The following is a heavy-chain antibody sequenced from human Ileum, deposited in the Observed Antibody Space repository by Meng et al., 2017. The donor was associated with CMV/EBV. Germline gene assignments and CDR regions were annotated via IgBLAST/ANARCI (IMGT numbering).Heavy chain of an antibody. V-gene: IGHV4-39*01. CDR2: ISHSGTT. CDR3: ARLGSSSWDFDY. CDR1: GGSITSSTYY. Sequence: VAGGSITSSTYYWAWIRQPPGKGQEWIGSISHSGTTYYNPSLKSRVTISVDTSKNQFSLNLNSVTAADTAVYYCARLGSSSWDFDYWGQGTLVTVSS. J-gene: IGHJ4*02. D-gene: IGHD6-13*01.